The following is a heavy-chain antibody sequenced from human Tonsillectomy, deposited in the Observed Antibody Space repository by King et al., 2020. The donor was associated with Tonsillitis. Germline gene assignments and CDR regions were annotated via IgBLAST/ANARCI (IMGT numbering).Heavy chain of an antibody. V-gene: IGHV5-51*01. Sequence: YCLNKNRIAWVRQTLGKGLEWMGIIYPDDSDTRYNTAFQGRVTISVDKFARTAYLQWRTLGASFSGIYYCARHPHTWVYYGGRGTLVAVSS. CDR3: ARHPHTWVYY. J-gene: IGHJ4*02. D-gene: IGHD3-10*01. CDR1: YCLNKNR. CDR2: IYPDDSDT.